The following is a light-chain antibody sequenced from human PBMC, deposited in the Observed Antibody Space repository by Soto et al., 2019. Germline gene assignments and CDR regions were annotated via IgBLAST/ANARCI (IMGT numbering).Light chain of an antibody. CDR1: QGIYTS. CDR3: QQVNSFPPT. J-gene: IGKJ1*01. CDR2: AAS. Sequence: DIQMTQSPSSVSASVGDTVTITCRASQGIYTSLAWYQQKPGNAPNLLIYAASSLHSGVPSRFSGSGSGTEFTLTIFSLQPEDVATYYCQQVNSFPPTFGQGTKVDIK. V-gene: IGKV1-12*01.